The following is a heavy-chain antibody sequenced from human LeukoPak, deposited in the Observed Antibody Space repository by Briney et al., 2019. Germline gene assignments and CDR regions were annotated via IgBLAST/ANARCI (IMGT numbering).Heavy chain of an antibody. Sequence: PSETLSLTCTVSGGSISSGSYYWSWIRQPAGKGLEWIGRIYTSGSTNYNPSLKSRVTISVDTSKNQFSLKLSSVTAADPAVYFVAGEKLWFGEFLVSAWGQGPLVTVSS. CDR3: AGEKLWFGEFLVSA. J-gene: IGHJ5*02. D-gene: IGHD3-10*01. V-gene: IGHV4-61*02. CDR1: GGSISSGSYY. CDR2: IYTSGST.